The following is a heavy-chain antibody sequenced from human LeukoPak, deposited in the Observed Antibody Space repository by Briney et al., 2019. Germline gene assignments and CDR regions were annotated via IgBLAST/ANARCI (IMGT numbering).Heavy chain of an antibody. CDR2: IIPILGIA. V-gene: IGHV1-69*04. CDR3: ARGKSKVPAAPPDY. CDR1: GGTFSSYA. J-gene: IGHJ4*02. Sequence: GASVKVSCKASGGTFSSYAISWVRQAPGQGLEWMGRIIPILGIANYAQKFQGRVTITADKSTSTAYMELSSLRSEDTAVYYCARGKSKVPAAPPDYWGQGTLVTVSS. D-gene: IGHD2-2*01.